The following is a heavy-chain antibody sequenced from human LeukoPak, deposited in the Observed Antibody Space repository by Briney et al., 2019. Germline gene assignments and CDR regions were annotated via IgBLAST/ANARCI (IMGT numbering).Heavy chain of an antibody. CDR2: INHSGST. Sequence: PSETLSLTCAVYGGSFSGYYWSWIRQPPGKGLEWIGEINHSGSTNYNPSLKSRVTISVDTSKNQFSLKLSSVTAADTAVYYCARGSSIAVAGTFDYWGQGTLVTVSS. D-gene: IGHD6-19*01. CDR3: ARGSSIAVAGTFDY. J-gene: IGHJ4*02. CDR1: GGSFSGYY. V-gene: IGHV4-34*01.